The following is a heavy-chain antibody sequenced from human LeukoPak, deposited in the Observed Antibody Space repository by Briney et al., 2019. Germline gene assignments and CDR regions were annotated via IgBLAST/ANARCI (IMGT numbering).Heavy chain of an antibody. Sequence: GGSLTLSCAASGFTFSAYWMHWVRQVSGKGLVWVSRIHREGTTTIYADSVKGRFTISRDNGKNTLYLHMNSLRADDTAVYYCARDSDWLLFDYWGKGTLVTVSS. CDR1: GFTFSAYW. CDR3: ARDSDWLLFDY. D-gene: IGHD3-9*01. J-gene: IGHJ4*02. V-gene: IGHV3-74*01. CDR2: IHREGTTT.